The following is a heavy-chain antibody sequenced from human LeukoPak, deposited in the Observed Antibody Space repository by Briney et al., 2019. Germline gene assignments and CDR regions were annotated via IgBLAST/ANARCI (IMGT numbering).Heavy chain of an antibody. Sequence: GASVKVSCTASGYTFTSYYMHWVRQAPGQGLEWMGIINPSGGSTSYAQKFQGRVTMTRDTSTSTVYMELSSLRSEDTAVYYCARDRDYYGSGSYYNNWFDPWGQGTLVTVSS. D-gene: IGHD3-10*01. CDR3: ARDRDYYGSGSYYNNWFDP. V-gene: IGHV1-46*01. J-gene: IGHJ5*02. CDR1: GYTFTSYY. CDR2: INPSGGST.